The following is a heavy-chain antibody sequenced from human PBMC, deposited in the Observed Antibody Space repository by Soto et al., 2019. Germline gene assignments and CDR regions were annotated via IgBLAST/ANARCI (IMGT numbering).Heavy chain of an antibody. D-gene: IGHD2-21*02. CDR1: GYTFTGYY. CDR3: ARGAGYCGGDCYFEGYGMDV. Sequence: ASVKVSCKASGYTFTGYYMRWVRQAPGQGLEWMGWINPNSGGTNYAQKFQGWVTMTRDTSISTAYMELSRLRSDDTAVYYCARGAGYCGGDCYFEGYGMDVWGQGTTVTVSS. CDR2: INPNSGGT. V-gene: IGHV1-2*04. J-gene: IGHJ6*02.